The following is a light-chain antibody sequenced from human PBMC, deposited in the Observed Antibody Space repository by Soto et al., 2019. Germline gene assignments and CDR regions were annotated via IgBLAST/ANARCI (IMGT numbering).Light chain of an antibody. CDR1: QSVSSN. Sequence: EIVMTQSPATLSVSPGERATLSCRASQSVSSNLAWYQQKPGQAPRLLIYGASTRATGIPARFSGSGSGTAFTLTIGSLQSEDFAVYYCQQYNNWPYTFGQGTKLEIK. CDR3: QQYNNWPYT. V-gene: IGKV3-15*01. CDR2: GAS. J-gene: IGKJ2*01.